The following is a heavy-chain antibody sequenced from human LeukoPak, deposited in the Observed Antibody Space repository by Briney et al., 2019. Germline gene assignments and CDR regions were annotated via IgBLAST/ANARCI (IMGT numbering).Heavy chain of an antibody. D-gene: IGHD3-10*01. CDR2: INPNSGGT. CDR1: GYTFTSYA. Sequence: GASVKVSCKASGYTFTSYAMNWVRQAPGQGLEWMGWINPNSGGTNYAQKFQGRVTMTRDTSISTAYVELSRLRSDDTAVYYCAKIGYYGSGSYAHYYYYMDVWGKGTTVTISS. CDR3: AKIGYYGSGSYAHYYYYMDV. J-gene: IGHJ6*03. V-gene: IGHV1-2*02.